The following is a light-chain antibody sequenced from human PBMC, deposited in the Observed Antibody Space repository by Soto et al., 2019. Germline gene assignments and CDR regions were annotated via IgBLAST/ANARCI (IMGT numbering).Light chain of an antibody. V-gene: IGLV2-14*01. J-gene: IGLJ3*02. CDR1: NSDVGGYNY. CDR3: SSYTSRSTWV. Sequence: QSALTQPASVSGSPGQSITISCTGTNSDVGGYNYVSWYQQHPGKAPKLMIYEVTNRPSGVSNRFSGSKSGYTASLTISGLQAEDEADYYCSSYTSRSTWVFGGGTKLTVL. CDR2: EVT.